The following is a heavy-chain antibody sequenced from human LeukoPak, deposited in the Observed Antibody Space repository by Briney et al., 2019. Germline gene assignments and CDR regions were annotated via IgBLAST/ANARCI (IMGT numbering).Heavy chain of an antibody. V-gene: IGHV4-4*07. CDR2: NNASEST. Sequence: SETLSLTCTVSGDSISANYWSWIRQPPGTGLEWVWRNNASESTRYNPALNSRITITVDTSKNQYPLKLSPITAAATAVYYCATQAHGSSWYISSGYYYYYMDVWGKGNTVTISS. CDR3: ATQAHGSSWYISSGYYYYYMDV. CDR1: GDSISANY. D-gene: IGHD6-13*01. J-gene: IGHJ6*03.